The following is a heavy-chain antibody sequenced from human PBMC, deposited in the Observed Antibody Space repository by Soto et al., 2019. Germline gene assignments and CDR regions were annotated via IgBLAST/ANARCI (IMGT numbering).Heavy chain of an antibody. D-gene: IGHD6-6*01. V-gene: IGHV3-74*01. CDR1: GFTFSSHW. CDR2: IKGDGSST. J-gene: IGHJ4*02. CDR3: VTDALGAPPFDY. Sequence: EVQLVESGGGLVQPGGSLRLSCAASGFTFSSHWMHWVRQAPGQGLLWVARIKGDGSSTDYADSVKGRSSISRDNAKNTVQLQMNSLRGDDTAVYYCVTDALGAPPFDYWGQGALVTVSS.